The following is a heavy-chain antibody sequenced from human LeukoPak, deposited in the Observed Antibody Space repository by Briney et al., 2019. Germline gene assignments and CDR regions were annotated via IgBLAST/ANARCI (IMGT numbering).Heavy chain of an antibody. J-gene: IGHJ5*02. CDR1: GYTFTSYG. CDR2: ISAYNGNT. V-gene: IGHV1-18*01. D-gene: IGHD2-15*01. CDR3: ARGSEVVVAANDWFDP. Sequence: ASVKVSCKASGYTFTSYGISWVRQAPGQGLEWMGWISAYNGNTNYAQKLQGRVTMTTDTSTSTAYMELRSLRSDDTAVYYCARGSEVVVAANDWFDPWGQGTLVTVSS.